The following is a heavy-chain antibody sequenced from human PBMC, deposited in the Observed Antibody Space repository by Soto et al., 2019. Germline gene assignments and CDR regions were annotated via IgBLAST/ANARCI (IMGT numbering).Heavy chain of an antibody. J-gene: IGHJ6*02. CDR2: IIPIFGTA. CDR1: GGTFSSYA. D-gene: IGHD3-3*01. Sequence: GASVKVSFKASGGTFSSYAISWLRQAPGQGLEWMGGIIPIFGTANYAQKFQGRVTITADESTSTAYMELSSLRSEDTAVYYCARGYDFWSGYSTYYYYGMDVWGQGTTVTVSS. CDR3: ARGYDFWSGYSTYYYYGMDV. V-gene: IGHV1-69*13.